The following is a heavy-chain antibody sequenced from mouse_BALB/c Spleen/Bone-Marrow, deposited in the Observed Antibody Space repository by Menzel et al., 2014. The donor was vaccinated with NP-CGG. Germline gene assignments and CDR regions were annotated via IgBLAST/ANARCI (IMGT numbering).Heavy chain of an antibody. Sequence: EVQLQQSGPELVKPGASVKMSCEASGYTFTSYVMHWVKQKPGQGLEWIGYINPYNDGTKYNEKFKGKATLTSDKSSSTAYMELSSLTSEDSAVYYCARERTARATSFAYWGQGTLVTVSA. V-gene: IGHV1-14*01. CDR2: INPYNDGT. J-gene: IGHJ3*01. CDR1: GYTFTSYV. D-gene: IGHD3-2*01. CDR3: ARERTARATSFAY.